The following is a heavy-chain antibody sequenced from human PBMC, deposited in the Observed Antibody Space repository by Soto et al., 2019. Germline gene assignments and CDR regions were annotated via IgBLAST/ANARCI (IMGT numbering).Heavy chain of an antibody. CDR1: GGSISKFY. J-gene: IGHJ5*02. Sequence: QVQLQESGPGVVKPSETLSLSCSVSGGSISKFYWSWIRKTAGKGLEWMGRVYATGTTDYNPSIRSSVTMSVDISKKTLSLRMTSVTAADTGVYYCVRDGSKTLRDWFDPWGQGKLVTVSS. CDR3: VRDGSKTLRDWFDP. CDR2: VYATGTT. V-gene: IGHV4-4*07.